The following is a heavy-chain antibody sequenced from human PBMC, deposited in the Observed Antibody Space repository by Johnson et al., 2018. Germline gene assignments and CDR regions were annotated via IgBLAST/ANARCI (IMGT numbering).Heavy chain of an antibody. V-gene: IGHV3-30-3*01. D-gene: IGHD1-14*01. Sequence: QVQLLESGGGLVQPGGSLRLSCAASGFSFTTSAMHWFRQAPGKGLEWVAVVSEDGTTTYYADSVKGRFTIARDYSKNTLYLQMNSLRAEDTAVYYCAKDTTVTYHGGLDYWGQGTLVTVSS. CDR3: AKDTTVTYHGGLDY. CDR1: GFSFTTSA. J-gene: IGHJ4*02. CDR2: VSEDGTTT.